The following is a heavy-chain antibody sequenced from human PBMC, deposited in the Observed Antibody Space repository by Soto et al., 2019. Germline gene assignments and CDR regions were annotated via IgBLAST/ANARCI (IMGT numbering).Heavy chain of an antibody. V-gene: IGHV3-11*01. CDR2: ISSSGSTI. CDR1: GFTFSDYY. D-gene: IGHD4-17*01. CDR3: ARAGADYGDYYYYYGMDV. Sequence: GGSLRLSCAASGFTFSDYYMSWIRQAPGKGLEWVSYISSSGSTIYYADSVKGRFTISRDNAKNSLYLQMNSLRAEDTAVYYCARAGADYGDYYYYYGMDVWGQGTTVTVSS. J-gene: IGHJ6*02.